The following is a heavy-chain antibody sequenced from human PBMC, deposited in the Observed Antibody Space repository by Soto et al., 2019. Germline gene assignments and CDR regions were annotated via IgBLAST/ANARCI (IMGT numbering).Heavy chain of an antibody. CDR3: AKDIGGVRDDSSGYYSYYYGMDG. CDR1: GSTFTSYD. D-gene: IGHD3-22*01. V-gene: IGHV1-8*01. J-gene: IGHJ6*02. CDR2: MNPNSGNT. Sequence: ASVTVSCTSSGSTFTSYDINWVRQAPEQLLEWMGWMNPNSGNTGYAQKFQGRVTMTRNTSISTAYMELSSLRAEDTAVYCCAKDIGGVRDDSSGYYSYYYGMDGWGQGTTVTFSS.